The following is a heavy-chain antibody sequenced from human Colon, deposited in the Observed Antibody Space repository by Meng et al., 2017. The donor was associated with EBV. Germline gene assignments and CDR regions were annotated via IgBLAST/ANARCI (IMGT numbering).Heavy chain of an antibody. CDR3: AGRAMIAAWFDP. D-gene: IGHD3-22*01. Sequence: QLQQCGAGVLLTSPTPLPTSAVSCGRSISSDYYRWWLRPPARRGLGRGGNIYGSGSTYNPPSLKSRVTTSVDTAKNQFSLKLSLVTAADTAVYYSAGRAMIAAWFDPWGQGTLVTVSS. V-gene: IGHV4-30-2*05. CDR2: IYGSGST. J-gene: IGHJ5*02. CDR1: CGRSISSDYY.